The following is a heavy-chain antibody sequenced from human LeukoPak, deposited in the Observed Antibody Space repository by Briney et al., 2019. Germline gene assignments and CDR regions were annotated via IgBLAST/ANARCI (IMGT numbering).Heavy chain of an antibody. CDR3: ARDVGYCSGGSCYRFDP. CDR2: IYYSGST. J-gene: IGHJ5*02. D-gene: IGHD2-15*01. V-gene: IGHV4-31*03. CDR1: GGSISSGGYY. Sequence: SETLSLTCTVSGGSISSGGYYWSWIRQHPGKGPEWIGYIYYSGSTYYNPSLKSRVTISVDTSKNQFSLKLSSVTAADTAVYYCARDVGYCSGGSCYRFDPWGQGTLVTVSS.